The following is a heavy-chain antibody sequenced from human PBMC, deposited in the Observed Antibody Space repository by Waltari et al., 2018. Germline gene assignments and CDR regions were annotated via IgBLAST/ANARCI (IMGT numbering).Heavy chain of an antibody. D-gene: IGHD3-9*01. CDR3: ARGSDVLTGAFHYYMNV. CDR1: GDSISSYC. Sequence: QVQLHQTGPGRVEPSETLSLTCSVSGDSISSYCWTWIRQSPEKGLEWIGCILYNGITNYNPSLETRVSISVDTSRNQFSLRLTSLTAADTAIYYCARGSDVLTGAFHYYMNVWGKGTTVVVSS. CDR2: ILYNGIT. J-gene: IGHJ6*03. V-gene: IGHV4-59*01.